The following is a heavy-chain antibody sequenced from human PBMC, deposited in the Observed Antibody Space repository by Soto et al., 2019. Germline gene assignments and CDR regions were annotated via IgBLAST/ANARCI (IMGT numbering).Heavy chain of an antibody. V-gene: IGHV1-18*01. Sequence: QVQLVQSGAEVKKPGASVKVSCKASGYTFTSYGISWVRQAPGQGLEWMGWISAYNGNTNYAQKLQGRVTMTTDTSTSTANMALRSLRTDDTAVYYCANDWAAAGPFDYWGQGTLVTVSS. CDR3: ANDWAAAGPFDY. D-gene: IGHD6-13*01. CDR1: GYTFTSYG. CDR2: ISAYNGNT. J-gene: IGHJ4*02.